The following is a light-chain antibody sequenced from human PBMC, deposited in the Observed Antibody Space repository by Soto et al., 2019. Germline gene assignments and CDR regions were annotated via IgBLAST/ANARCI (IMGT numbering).Light chain of an antibody. Sequence: QSVLTQPRSVSGSPGQSVTISCTGTASDVGGYSYVSWYQQHPGKVPKLIIYDVSKWPSGVPDRFSGSKSGNTAYLTISGLQVEDEAEYFCFSFTTTSTHVFGTGTKVTVL. CDR3: FSFTTTSTHV. V-gene: IGLV2-11*01. CDR1: ASDVGGYSY. J-gene: IGLJ1*01. CDR2: DVS.